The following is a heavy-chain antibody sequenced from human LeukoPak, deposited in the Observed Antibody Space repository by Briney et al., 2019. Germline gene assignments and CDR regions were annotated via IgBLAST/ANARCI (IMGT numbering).Heavy chain of an antibody. Sequence: ETLSLTCTVSGGSISSYYWSWIRQPPGKGLEGIGYIYYSGSTNYNPSLTSRVTISVDTSKNQFSLKLSSVTAADTAVYYCARLYSSGLRIDYWGQGTLVTVSS. J-gene: IGHJ4*02. D-gene: IGHD6-19*01. CDR2: IYYSGST. V-gene: IGHV4-59*01. CDR3: ARLYSSGLRIDY. CDR1: GGSISSYY.